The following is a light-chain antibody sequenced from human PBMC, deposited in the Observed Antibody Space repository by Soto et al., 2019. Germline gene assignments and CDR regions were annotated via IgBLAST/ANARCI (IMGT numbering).Light chain of an antibody. J-gene: IGKJ4*01. CDR2: DTS. CDR3: QRYNNWPLT. V-gene: IGKV3-15*01. CDR1: QSVRSY. Sequence: ESMLTQSPATLSLSPGERATLSCRASQSVRSYLAWYQHKPGQTPRLLIYDTSARATGVPARFSGSRSGPEFTLTINSLQSEDFAIYYCQRYNNWPLTFGGGTKVDIK.